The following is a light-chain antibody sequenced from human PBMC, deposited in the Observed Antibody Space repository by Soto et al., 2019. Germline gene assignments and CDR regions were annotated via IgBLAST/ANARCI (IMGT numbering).Light chain of an antibody. CDR2: TVS. CDR3: QQSYSGWS. J-gene: IGKJ1*01. V-gene: IGKV1-39*01. Sequence: DIQMTQSPSSLSASVGDRVTITCRASQSISTYLNWYQQKPGKAPKVLIYTVSSLQSGVPSRFSGSGSGTDFTLTISSLQPEDFATYYCQQSYSGWSFGQGTTVDIK. CDR1: QSISTY.